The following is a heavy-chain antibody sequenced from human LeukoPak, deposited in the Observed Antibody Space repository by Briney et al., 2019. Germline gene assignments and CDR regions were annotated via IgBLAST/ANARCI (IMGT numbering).Heavy chain of an antibody. V-gene: IGHV3-23*01. Sequence: GGSLRLSCAASGVTVSNDYMSWVRQAPGKGLEWVSAISGSGGSTYYADSVKGRSTISRDNSKNTLYLQMNSLRAEDTAVYYCAKVPVGAGTEYYFDYWGQGTLVTVSS. J-gene: IGHJ4*02. CDR3: AKVPVGAGTEYYFDY. D-gene: IGHD6-19*01. CDR2: ISGSGGST. CDR1: GVTVSNDY.